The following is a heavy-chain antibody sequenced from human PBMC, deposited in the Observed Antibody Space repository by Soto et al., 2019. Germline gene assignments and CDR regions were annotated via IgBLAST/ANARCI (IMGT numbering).Heavy chain of an antibody. CDR3: ARENYDVSGYFLDF. V-gene: IGHV3-48*03. D-gene: IGHD3-22*01. CDR2: ISTTSSHI. CDR1: GFTFSNYE. Sequence: EVHLEESGGTWVQPGGSLRLSGAASGFTFSNYEMSWVRQAPGQGLEWVSYISTTSSHIYYADSVKGRFTISRDNAKNSLYLQMNSLRAEDTAVYHCARENYDVSGYFLDFWGQGTLVTVSS. J-gene: IGHJ4*02.